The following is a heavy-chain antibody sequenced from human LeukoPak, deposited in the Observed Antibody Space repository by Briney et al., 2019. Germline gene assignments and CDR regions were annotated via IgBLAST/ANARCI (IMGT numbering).Heavy chain of an antibody. J-gene: IGHJ4*02. V-gene: IGHV4-30-2*01. CDR1: GGSISSGGYS. CDR3: ARVVPAALFDY. D-gene: IGHD2-2*01. Sequence: PSQTLSLTCAVSGGSISSGGYSWSCIRQPPGKGLEWIVYIYHSGSTYYNPSLKSRVTISVDRSKNQFSLKLSSVTAADTAVYYCARVVPAALFDYWGQGTLVTVSS. CDR2: IYHSGST.